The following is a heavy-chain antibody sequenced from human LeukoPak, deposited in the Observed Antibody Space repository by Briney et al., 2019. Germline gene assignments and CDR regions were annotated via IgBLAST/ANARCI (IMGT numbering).Heavy chain of an antibody. D-gene: IGHD1-26*01. CDR2: INWNSDSI. CDR3: AKVRSGSLLGAFDI. Sequence: GGSLRLSCAVSGFTFDDYAMHWVRQVPGKGLEWVSGINWNSDSIGYADSVKGRFTTSRDNAKNSLYLHMNIVRPEDMALYYCAKVRSGSLLGAFDIWGQGTRVTVSS. J-gene: IGHJ3*02. V-gene: IGHV3-9*03. CDR1: GFTFDDYA.